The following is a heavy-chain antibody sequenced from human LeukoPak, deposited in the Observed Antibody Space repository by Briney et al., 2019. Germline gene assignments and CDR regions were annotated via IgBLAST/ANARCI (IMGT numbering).Heavy chain of an antibody. V-gene: IGHV4-38-2*02. J-gene: IGHJ4*02. CDR1: GYSISSGYY. CDR3: AREDYDILTGYSNFDY. CDR2: IYHSGST. D-gene: IGHD3-9*01. Sequence: SETLSLTCAVSGYSISSGYYWGWIRQPPGKGLEWIGSIYHSGSTYYNPSLKSRVTISVDTSKSQFSLKLSSVTAADTAVYYCAREDYDILTGYSNFDYWGQGTLVTVSS.